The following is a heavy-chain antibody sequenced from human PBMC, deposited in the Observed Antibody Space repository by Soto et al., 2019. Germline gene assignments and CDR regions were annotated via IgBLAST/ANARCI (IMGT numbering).Heavy chain of an antibody. Sequence: SETLSLTCTVSGGSISSYYWSWIRQPPGKGLEWIGYIYYSGSTNYNPSLKSRVTISVDTSKNQFSLKLSSVTAADTAVYYCARNSGYDLYYYYYYMDVWGKGTRSPSP. CDR1: GGSISSYY. J-gene: IGHJ6*03. V-gene: IGHV4-59*01. CDR3: ARNSGYDLYYYYYYMDV. CDR2: IYYSGST. D-gene: IGHD5-12*01.